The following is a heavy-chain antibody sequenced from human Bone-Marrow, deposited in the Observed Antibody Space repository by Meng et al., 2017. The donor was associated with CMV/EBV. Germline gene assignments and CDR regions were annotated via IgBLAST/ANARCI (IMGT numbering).Heavy chain of an antibody. CDR1: GYTFHGYY. Sequence: LVRSGAEGTRPGASGKASCMVSGYTFHGYYMHWVRQAPGPGLEWMGWINPNSGGTNYAQKFQGRVTMTRDTSISTAYMELSRLRSDDTAVYYCARDGLYSSSHFDYWGQGTLVTVSS. V-gene: IGHV1-2*02. D-gene: IGHD6-6*01. CDR2: INPNSGGT. J-gene: IGHJ4*02. CDR3: ARDGLYSSSHFDY.